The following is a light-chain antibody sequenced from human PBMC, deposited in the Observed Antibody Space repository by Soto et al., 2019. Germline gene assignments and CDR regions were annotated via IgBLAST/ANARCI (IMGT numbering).Light chain of an antibody. J-gene: IGKJ1*01. CDR2: DAS. CDR1: QSIGLA. CDR3: QQRTDRPPWT. Sequence: EIVLTQSPATLSLSPWERATLSCRASQSIGLAIAWYQHKPGQAPRLLIFDASQRATGIPARFRGSGSGTDFTLSISSLEPEDFAVYYCQQRTDRPPWTFGHGTKVDIK. V-gene: IGKV3-11*01.